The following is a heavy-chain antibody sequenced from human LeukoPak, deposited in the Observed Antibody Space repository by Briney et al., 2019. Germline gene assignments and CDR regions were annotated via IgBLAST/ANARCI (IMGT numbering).Heavy chain of an antibody. D-gene: IGHD5-12*01. CDR2: IYTSGRT. V-gene: IGHV4-4*07. CDR3: ASAGYSGYEFDY. Sequence: PSETLSLTCTVSGGSISSYSWSWIRQPAGKGLEWIGRIYTSGRTNYNPFLKSRVTMSVDTSKIQFSLKLSSVTAADTAVYYCASAGYSGYEFDYWGQGTLVTVSS. CDR1: GGSISSYS. J-gene: IGHJ4*02.